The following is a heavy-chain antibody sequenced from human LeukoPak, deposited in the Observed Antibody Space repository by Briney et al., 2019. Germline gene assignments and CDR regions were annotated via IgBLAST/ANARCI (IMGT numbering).Heavy chain of an antibody. V-gene: IGHV1-3*01. Sequence: GASVKVSCKASGYTFTSYYMHWVRQAPGQRLEWMGWINAGNGNTKYSQKFQGRVTITRDTSASTAYMELSSLRSEDTAVYYCARNLAPGHYYYGMDVWGKGTTVTVSS. CDR2: INAGNGNT. J-gene: IGHJ6*04. CDR1: GYTFTSYY. CDR3: ARNLAPGHYYYGMDV.